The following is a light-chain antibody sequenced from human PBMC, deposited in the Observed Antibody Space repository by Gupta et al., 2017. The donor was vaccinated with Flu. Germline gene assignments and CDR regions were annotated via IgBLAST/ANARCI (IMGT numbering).Light chain of an antibody. CDR1: QSVMTW. J-gene: IGKJ1*01. CDR2: KAS. V-gene: IGKV1-5*03. Sequence: SPFTLSASVGERVSITCRASQSVMTWLAWSPQKPGKVPTLLISKASILESGVPSRFTGSGSGTEFTLPLSGLQPDDFATYYCQQYATYSWT. CDR3: QQYATYSWT.